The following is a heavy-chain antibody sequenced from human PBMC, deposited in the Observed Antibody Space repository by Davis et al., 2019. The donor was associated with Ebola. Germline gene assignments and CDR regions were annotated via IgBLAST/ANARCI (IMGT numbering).Heavy chain of an antibody. Sequence: PGGSLRLSCAASGFTFDDYAMHWVRQAPGKGLEWVSGISWNSGSIGYADSVKGRFTISRDNAKNSLYLQMNSLRAEDTAVYYCARDKAGSNYWGQGTLVTVSS. V-gene: IGHV3-9*01. J-gene: IGHJ4*02. CDR1: GFTFDDYA. CDR3: ARDKAGSNY. CDR2: ISWNSGSI.